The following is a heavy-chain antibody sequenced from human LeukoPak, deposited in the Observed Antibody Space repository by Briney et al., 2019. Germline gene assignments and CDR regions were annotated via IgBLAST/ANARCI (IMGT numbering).Heavy chain of an antibody. D-gene: IGHD1-1*01. CDR3: AKADGPQLLDY. CDR2: IYYSGST. CDR1: GGSISSYY. Sequence: SETLSLTCTVSGGSISSYYWSWIRQPPGKGLEWIGYIYYSGSTNYNPSLKSRVTISVDTSKNQFSLKLSSVTAADTAVYYCAKADGPQLLDYWGQGTLVTVSS. J-gene: IGHJ4*02. V-gene: IGHV4-59*01.